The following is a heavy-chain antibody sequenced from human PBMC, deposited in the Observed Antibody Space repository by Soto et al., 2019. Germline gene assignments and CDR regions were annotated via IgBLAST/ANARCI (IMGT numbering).Heavy chain of an antibody. CDR3: AREGYSNYAAPSYYYMDV. CDR1: GYTFTSYG. D-gene: IGHD4-4*01. Sequence: ASVKVSCKASGYTFTSYGISWVRQAPGQGLEWMGWISAYNGNTNYAQKLQDRGTMTTDTSTSTAYIELRNRRSDDTAADYCAREGYSNYAAPSYYYMDVWGKGTTVTVSS. J-gene: IGHJ6*03. CDR2: ISAYNGNT. V-gene: IGHV1-18*01.